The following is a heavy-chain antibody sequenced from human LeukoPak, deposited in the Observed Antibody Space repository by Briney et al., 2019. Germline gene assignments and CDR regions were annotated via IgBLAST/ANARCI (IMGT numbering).Heavy chain of an antibody. D-gene: IGHD6-13*01. CDR1: GFTFSSYA. CDR3: AKDHIGSGYSSSWDGNGAIDY. Sequence: QPGRSLRLSCAASGFTFSSYAMHWVRQAPGKGLEWVAVISYDGSNKYYADSVRGRFTISRDNSKNTLYLQMNSLRAEDTAVYYCAKDHIGSGYSSSWDGNGAIDYWGQGTLVTVSS. CDR2: ISYDGSNK. V-gene: IGHV3-30*04. J-gene: IGHJ4*02.